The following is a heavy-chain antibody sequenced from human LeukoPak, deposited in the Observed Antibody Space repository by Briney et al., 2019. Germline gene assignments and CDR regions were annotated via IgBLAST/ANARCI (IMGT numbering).Heavy chain of an antibody. D-gene: IGHD3-16*01. Sequence: GGSLRLPCAASGSTFSSYWMNWARQAPGKGLEWVASINHNGNVNYYVDSVKGRFTISRDNAKNSLYLQMSNLRAEDTAVYFCARGGGLDVWGQGATVTVSS. CDR3: ARGGGLDV. J-gene: IGHJ6*02. CDR2: INHNGNVN. V-gene: IGHV3-7*03. CDR1: GSTFSSYW.